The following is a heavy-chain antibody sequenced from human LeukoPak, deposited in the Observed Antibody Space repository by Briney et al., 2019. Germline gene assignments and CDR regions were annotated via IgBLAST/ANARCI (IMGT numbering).Heavy chain of an antibody. D-gene: IGHD6-6*01. CDR2: IFPDDSDT. CDR1: GYTFINYW. Sequence: GESLKISCEASGYTFINYWFAWVRQMPGKGLEWMGIIFPDDSDTRYNPSFQGQVTISADKSSNTAYLQWSSLTASDTAMYYCARHGRIAARLFDYWGQGTLVTVSS. J-gene: IGHJ4*02. CDR3: ARHGRIAARLFDY. V-gene: IGHV5-51*01.